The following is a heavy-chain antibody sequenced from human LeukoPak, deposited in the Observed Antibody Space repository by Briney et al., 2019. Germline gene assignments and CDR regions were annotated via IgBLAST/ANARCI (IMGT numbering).Heavy chain of an antibody. CDR3: ASVRRGFGESSKYYSYYYMHV. CDR1: GGSISSSRYY. Sequence: SETLSLTCTVSGGSISSSRYYWGWVRQPRGKGLEWIGSSYYSGSTYYNPSLKSRVTISVDTSKNQFSLKLSSVTATGTALYYCASVRRGFGESSKYYSYYYMHVWGNGTTVTIAS. CDR2: SYYSGST. D-gene: IGHD3-10*01. J-gene: IGHJ6*03. V-gene: IGHV4-39*01.